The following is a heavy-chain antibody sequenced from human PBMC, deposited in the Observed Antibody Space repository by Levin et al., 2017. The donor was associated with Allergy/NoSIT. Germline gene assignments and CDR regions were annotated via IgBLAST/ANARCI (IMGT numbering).Heavy chain of an antibody. Sequence: KGSGPTLVKPTQTLTLTCTFSGFSLSTTGVGVGWIRQPPGKALEWLALIYWDEDKRYSLSLKSRLTITKDTSKNQVVLTMTNMDPVETATYYCAHLKHYSDSGSYHFDFWGQGTLVTVSS. CDR3: AHLKHYSDSGSYHFDF. V-gene: IGHV2-5*02. CDR2: IYWDEDK. D-gene: IGHD3-22*01. J-gene: IGHJ4*02. CDR1: GFSLSTTGVG.